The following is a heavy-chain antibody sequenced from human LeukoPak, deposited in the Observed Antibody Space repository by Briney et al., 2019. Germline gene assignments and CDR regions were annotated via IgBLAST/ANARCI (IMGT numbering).Heavy chain of an antibody. CDR2: ISAYNGNT. CDR1: GYTFPSYG. CDR3: ARDILTGYLGIYYYGMDV. J-gene: IGHJ6*02. V-gene: IGHV1-18*01. D-gene: IGHD3-9*01. Sequence: ASVKVSRKASGYTFPSYGLSWVRQAPGQGLEWMGWISAYNGNTNYAQKVQGRVTMTTDTATSTAHMELRSLRSDDTAVYYCARDILTGYLGIYYYGMDVWGQGTTVTVSS.